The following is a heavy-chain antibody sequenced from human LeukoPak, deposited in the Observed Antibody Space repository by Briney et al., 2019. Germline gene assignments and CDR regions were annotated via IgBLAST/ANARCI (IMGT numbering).Heavy chain of an antibody. J-gene: IGHJ3*02. CDR3: ARVSVLLWQPDLAAFDI. D-gene: IGHD3-16*01. V-gene: IGHV1-2*02. CDR2: INPNSGGT. Sequence: GASVKVSCKASGYTFTGYYMHWVRQAPGQGLEWMGWINPNSGGTNYAQKFQGRVTMTRDESTSTAYMELSSLRSEDTAVYYCARVSVLLWQPDLAAFDIWGQGTMVTVSS. CDR1: GYTFTGYY.